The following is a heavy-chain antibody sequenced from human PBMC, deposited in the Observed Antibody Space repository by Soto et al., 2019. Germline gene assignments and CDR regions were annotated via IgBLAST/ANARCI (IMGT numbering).Heavy chain of an antibody. CDR2: IYYSVST. D-gene: IGHD2-15*01. CDR3: ARDYRTPSAGAMDV. J-gene: IGHJ6*02. Sequence: SETLSLTCTVSNGSISSGDYHWSWIRQPPGKGLEWIGAIYYSVSTYYNPSLKSRIRISVDTSKNQFSLTVNSVTAADTAVYYCARDYRTPSAGAMDVLGQGTTVTVSS. V-gene: IGHV4-30-4*01. CDR1: NGSISSGDYH.